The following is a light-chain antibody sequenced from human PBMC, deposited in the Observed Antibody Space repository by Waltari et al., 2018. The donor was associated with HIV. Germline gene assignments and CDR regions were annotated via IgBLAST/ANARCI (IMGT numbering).Light chain of an antibody. Sequence: QSALTQPASVSGSPGQSITISCTGTRNDIGTYNYVSWYQTHPGNVPKLLIYEVTKRPSGVSNRFSGSKSGNTASLTISGLQAEDEADYYCSSYTSSSTLVVFGGGTKLTVL. CDR2: EVT. CDR3: SSYTSSSTLVV. J-gene: IGLJ2*01. CDR1: RNDIGTYNY. V-gene: IGLV2-14*01.